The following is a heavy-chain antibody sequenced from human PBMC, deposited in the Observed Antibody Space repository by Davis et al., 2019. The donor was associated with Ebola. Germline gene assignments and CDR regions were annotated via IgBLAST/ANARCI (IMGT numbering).Heavy chain of an antibody. D-gene: IGHD6-19*01. J-gene: IGHJ4*02. CDR2: ISAYNGNT. CDR3: ARRDSSGWYIRFDY. CDR1: GYSFTSYG. Sequence: ASVKVSCKGSGYSFTSYGISWVRQAPGQGLEWMGWISAYNGNTNYAQKLQGRVTMTTDTSTSTAYMELRSLRSDDTAVYYCARRDSSGWYIRFDYWGQGTLVTVSS. V-gene: IGHV1-18*01.